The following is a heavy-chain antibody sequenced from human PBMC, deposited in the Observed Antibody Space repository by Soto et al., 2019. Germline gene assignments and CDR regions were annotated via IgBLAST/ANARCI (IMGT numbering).Heavy chain of an antibody. V-gene: IGHV4-39*01. CDR3: ARLGYYDILTGYGDFDY. CDR2: IYYGGST. CDR1: GGSISSSSYY. D-gene: IGHD3-9*01. J-gene: IGHJ4*02. Sequence: PSETLSLTCTVSGGSISSSSYYWGWTHQPPGKGLEWIGSIYYGGSTYYNPSLKSRVTISVDTSKNQFSLKLSSVTAADTAVYYCARLGYYDILTGYGDFDYWGQGTLVTVPS.